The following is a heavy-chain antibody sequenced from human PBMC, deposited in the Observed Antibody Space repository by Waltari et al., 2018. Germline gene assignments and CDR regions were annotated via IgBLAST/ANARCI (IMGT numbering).Heavy chain of an antibody. Sequence: QVQLQESGPGLVKPSETLSLTCTVSGGSISSYSWSWIRQPAGKGLEWSGRIYTSGSTNYNPSLKSRVTMSVDTSKNQFSLKLSSVTAADTAVYYCARGEAYYYDSSGYYGYWGQGTLVTVSS. J-gene: IGHJ4*02. D-gene: IGHD3-22*01. V-gene: IGHV4-4*07. CDR1: GGSISSYS. CDR3: ARGEAYYYDSSGYYGY. CDR2: IYTSGST.